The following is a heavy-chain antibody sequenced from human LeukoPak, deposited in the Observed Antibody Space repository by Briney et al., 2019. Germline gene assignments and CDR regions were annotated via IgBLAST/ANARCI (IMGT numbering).Heavy chain of an antibody. J-gene: IGHJ3*02. CDR1: GYIFTSYF. D-gene: IGHD4-17*01. CDR3: ATGEVTFDI. Sequence: ASVKVSCKASGYIFTSYFMHWVRQAPGQGLEWMGLINPSGGSTRYAQKFQGRVTITADKSTSTAYMELSSLRSEDTAVYYCATGEVTFDIWGQGTMVTVSS. V-gene: IGHV1-46*01. CDR2: INPSGGST.